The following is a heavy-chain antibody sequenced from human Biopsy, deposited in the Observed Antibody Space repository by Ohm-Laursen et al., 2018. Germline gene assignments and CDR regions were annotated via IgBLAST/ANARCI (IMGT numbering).Heavy chain of an antibody. CDR1: GDSIKNDA. CDR2: MLHSGHS. V-gene: IGHV4-59*08. D-gene: IGHD5/OR15-5a*01. J-gene: IGHJ4*02. CDR3: ARHFESTAIFDY. Sequence: SDTLSLTCTVSGDSIKNDAWSWIRQFPEKGLEWLGYMLHSGHSDYNPSLERRLTLSIDASKNQISLNLSSVTAADTAIYYCARHFESTAIFDYWGQGALITVSS.